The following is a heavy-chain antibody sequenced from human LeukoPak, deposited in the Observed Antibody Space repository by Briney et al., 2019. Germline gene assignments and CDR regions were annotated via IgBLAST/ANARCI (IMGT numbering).Heavy chain of an antibody. CDR3: ARDPDRSGFDF. D-gene: IGHD1-14*01. J-gene: IGHJ4*02. CDR1: GFTFSSYS. Sequence: GGSLRLSCAASGFTFSSYSRNWVRQAPGKGLEWVAAVWYDGNNKYYADSVRGRFTISRDNSKNMVFLHMNSLRVEDTAIYYCARDPDRSGFDFWGQGTLLTVSS. V-gene: IGHV3-33*08. CDR2: VWYDGNNK.